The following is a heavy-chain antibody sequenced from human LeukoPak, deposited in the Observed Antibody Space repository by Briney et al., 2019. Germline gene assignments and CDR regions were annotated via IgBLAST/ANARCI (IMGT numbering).Heavy chain of an antibody. Sequence: PSETLSLTCGVSGYSISGGYYWGWIRQSPGKGLEWIATIFHTGSIYHNPSLKGRVILSVDTSKNQFSLILASVTAADTAVYYCVRMGVSYYYDSSTYYPVAFDVWGQGTMVTVSS. CDR1: GYSISGGYY. J-gene: IGHJ3*01. V-gene: IGHV4-38-2*01. D-gene: IGHD3-22*01. CDR3: VRMGVSYYYDSSTYYPVAFDV. CDR2: IFHTGSI.